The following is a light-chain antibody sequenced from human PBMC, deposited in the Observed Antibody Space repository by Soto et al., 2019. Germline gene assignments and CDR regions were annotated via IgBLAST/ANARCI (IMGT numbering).Light chain of an antibody. V-gene: IGLV1-47*01. CDR2: RNN. CDR3: GGWDDSLSGPV. CDR1: SSNIGSNY. Sequence: QSVLTQPPSASGTPGQRVNISCSGSSSNIGSNYVYWYRQFPGTAPKLLIQRNNQRPSGVPARFSGSKSGTSASLAISGLRSEDEADYYCGGWDDSLSGPVFGGGLKLTVL. J-gene: IGLJ2*01.